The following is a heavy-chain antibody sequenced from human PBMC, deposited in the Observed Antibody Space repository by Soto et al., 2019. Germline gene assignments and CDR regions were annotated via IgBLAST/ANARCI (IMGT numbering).Heavy chain of an antibody. CDR2: INPNSGGT. J-gene: IGHJ5*02. V-gene: IGHV1-2*04. Sequence: ASVKVSCKASGYTFTGYYMHWVRQAPGQGLEWMGWINPNSGGTNYAQKFQGWVTMTRDTSISTAYMELSRLRSDDTAVYYCARDTVDYDILTGTYMGYNWFDPWGQGTLVTVSS. D-gene: IGHD3-9*01. CDR3: ARDTVDYDILTGTYMGYNWFDP. CDR1: GYTFTGYY.